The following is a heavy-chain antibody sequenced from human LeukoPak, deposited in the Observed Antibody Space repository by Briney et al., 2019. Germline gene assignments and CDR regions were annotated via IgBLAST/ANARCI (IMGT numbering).Heavy chain of an antibody. CDR2: INHSGST. CDR3: ARVRGPYFDY. Sequence: SETLSLTCAVYGGSFSGYYLSWIRQPPGKGLEWIGEINHSGSTNYNPSLKSRVTISVDTSKNQFSLKLSSVTAADTAVYYCARVRGPYFDYWGQGTLVTVSS. V-gene: IGHV4-34*01. CDR1: GGSFSGYY. J-gene: IGHJ4*02. D-gene: IGHD3-10*01.